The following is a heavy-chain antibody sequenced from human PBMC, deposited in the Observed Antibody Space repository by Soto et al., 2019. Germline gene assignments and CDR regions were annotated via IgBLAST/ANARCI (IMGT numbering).Heavy chain of an antibody. CDR2: ISHDGSKK. V-gene: IGHV3-30*18. CDR3: AKDKGPYYDFWSGQRWFDP. D-gene: IGHD3-3*01. Sequence: GGSLRLSCAASGFTFSTHGMHWVRQAPGKGPEWVAVISHDGSKKYYVESVEGRFSISRDNSKSIVHLQMNNVRTEDTAVYYCAKDKGPYYDFWSGQRWFDPWGQGTLVTVSS. CDR1: GFTFSTHG. J-gene: IGHJ5*02.